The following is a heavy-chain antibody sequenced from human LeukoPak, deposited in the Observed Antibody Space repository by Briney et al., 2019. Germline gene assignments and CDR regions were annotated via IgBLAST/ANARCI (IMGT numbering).Heavy chain of an antibody. CDR1: GGSFSGYY. V-gene: IGHV4-34*01. CDR3: ARARI. D-gene: IGHD1-14*01. Sequence: SETLSLTCAAYGGSFSGYYWSWIRQPPGKGLEWIGEINHSGSTNYNASFKSRVTISVDTSKNQFSLKQSSVTAADTAVYYCARARIWGQGTLVSVCS. CDR2: INHSGST. J-gene: IGHJ4*02.